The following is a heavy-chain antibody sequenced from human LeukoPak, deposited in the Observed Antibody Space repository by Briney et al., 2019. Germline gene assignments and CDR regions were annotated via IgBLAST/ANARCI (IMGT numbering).Heavy chain of an antibody. CDR1: GGSISSSSYY. CDR2: IYYSGST. V-gene: IGHV4-39*01. D-gene: IGHD5-18*01. J-gene: IGHJ6*02. Sequence: SETLSLTCTVSGGSISSSSYYWGWLRQPPGKGLEWIGSIYYSGSTYYNPSLKSRVTISVDTSKNQFSLKLSSVTAADTAVYYCARHQKYTAMISGYYAMDVWGQGTTVTVSS. CDR3: ARHQKYTAMISGYYAMDV.